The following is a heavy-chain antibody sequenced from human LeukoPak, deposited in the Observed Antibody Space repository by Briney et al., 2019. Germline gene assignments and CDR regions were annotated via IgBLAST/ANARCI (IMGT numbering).Heavy chain of an antibody. J-gene: IGHJ4*02. CDR1: GFTFSSYG. D-gene: IGHD4-11*01. Sequence: PGGSLRLSCAASGFTFSSYGMHWVRQAPGKGLEGVAFIRYDGSNKYYADSVKGRFTISRDNGKNTLSLQMNSLRAEDTALYYCAKERLTTTTFDSWGRGTLVTVSS. CDR2: IRYDGSNK. CDR3: AKERLTTTTFDS. V-gene: IGHV3-30*02.